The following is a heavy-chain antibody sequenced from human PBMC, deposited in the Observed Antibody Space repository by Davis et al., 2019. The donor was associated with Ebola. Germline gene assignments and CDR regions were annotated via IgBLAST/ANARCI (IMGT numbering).Heavy chain of an antibody. CDR2: ISAYNGNT. CDR3: ARGGYSSSWYAFDI. CDR1: GYTFTSYY. D-gene: IGHD6-13*01. Sequence: AASVKVSCKASGYTFTSYYIHWVRQAPGQGLEWMGWISAYNGNTNYAQKLQGRVTMTTDTSTSTAYMELRSLRSDDTAVYYCARGGYSSSWYAFDIWGQGTMVTVSS. V-gene: IGHV1-18*04. J-gene: IGHJ3*02.